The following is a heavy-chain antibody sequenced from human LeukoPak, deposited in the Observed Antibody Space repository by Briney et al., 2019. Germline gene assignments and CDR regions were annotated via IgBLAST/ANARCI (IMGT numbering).Heavy chain of an antibody. V-gene: IGHV3-53*01. CDR1: GFTFSSYS. Sequence: PGGSLRLSCAASGFTFSSYSMNWVRQAPGKGLEWVSVIYSGGSTYYADSVKGRFTISRDNSKNTLYLQMNSLRAEDTAVYYCARGMIGGFFDYWGQGTLVTVSS. J-gene: IGHJ4*02. CDR3: ARGMIGGFFDY. D-gene: IGHD3-22*01. CDR2: IYSGGST.